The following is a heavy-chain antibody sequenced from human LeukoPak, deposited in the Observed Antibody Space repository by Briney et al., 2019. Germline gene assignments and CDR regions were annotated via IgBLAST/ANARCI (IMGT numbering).Heavy chain of an antibody. CDR1: VDSFRSYY. CDR3: AREWLGLDY. J-gene: IGHJ4*02. CDR2: IYHNGVT. V-gene: IGHV4-59*01. Sequence: SETLSLTCSVSVDSFRSYYWNWIRQSPGKGLEWIGYIYHNGVTNYNPSLKSRVSISVDTSNSQFSLKLRSVTAADTAVYYCAREWLGLDYWGQGTLVAVSS. D-gene: IGHD6-19*01.